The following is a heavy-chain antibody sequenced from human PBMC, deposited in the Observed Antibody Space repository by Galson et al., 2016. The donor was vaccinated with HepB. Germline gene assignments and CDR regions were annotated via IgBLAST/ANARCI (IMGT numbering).Heavy chain of an antibody. CDR2: INSDGSTT. D-gene: IGHD3-10*01. Sequence: SLRLSCAASGLIFSPSWMHWVRQAPGKGLMWLSHINSDGSTTAYADSVRGRFSISRDNAKNTLYLHMNSVSAEGTAVYYCALEKIYVGSLDVWGQGTTVTVSS. CDR1: GLIFSPSW. V-gene: IGHV3-74*03. J-gene: IGHJ6*02. CDR3: ALEKIYVGSLDV.